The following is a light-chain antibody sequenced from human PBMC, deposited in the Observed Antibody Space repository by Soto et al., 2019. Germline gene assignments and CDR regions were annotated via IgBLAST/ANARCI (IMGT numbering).Light chain of an antibody. CDR2: KVS. V-gene: IGKV2-30*02. CDR3: MQGTHWPWT. Sequence: VVMTQSPLSLPVTLGQPASISCRSSQSLVHSDGNTYLNWFQQRPGQSPRRLIYKVSNRDSGVPDRFGGSGSGTDFTLKISRVEAEDVGVYYCMQGTHWPWTFGQGTKVEIK. CDR1: QSLVHSDGNTY. J-gene: IGKJ1*01.